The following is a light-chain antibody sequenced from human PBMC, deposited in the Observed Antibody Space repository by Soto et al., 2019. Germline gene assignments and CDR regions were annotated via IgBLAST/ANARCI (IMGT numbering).Light chain of an antibody. CDR3: MQRT. CDR1: QSLLHSNGYNY. Sequence: DIVMTQSPLSLPVTPGEPASISCRSSQSLLHSNGYNYLDWYLQKPGQSPQLLIYLGSNRSSGVPDRFSGSGSGTDFTLKISRVEAEDVGVYYCMQRTFGQGTKVDIK. V-gene: IGKV2-28*01. J-gene: IGKJ1*01. CDR2: LGS.